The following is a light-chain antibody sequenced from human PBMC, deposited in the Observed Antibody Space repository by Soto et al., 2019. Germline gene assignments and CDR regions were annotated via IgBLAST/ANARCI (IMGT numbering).Light chain of an antibody. Sequence: EIVLTQSPGTLSLSPGERATLSCRASQSVSSSYLAWYQQKPGQAPRLLIYGASSRATGIPDRFSGSGSGTYFTLTISRLEPEDLAVYYCQQYGSSLPYTFGQGTKLEIK. CDR3: QQYGSSLPYT. V-gene: IGKV3-20*01. CDR1: QSVSSSY. J-gene: IGKJ2*01. CDR2: GAS.